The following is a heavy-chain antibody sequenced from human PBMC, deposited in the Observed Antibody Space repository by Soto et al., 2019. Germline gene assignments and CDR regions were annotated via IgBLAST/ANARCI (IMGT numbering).Heavy chain of an antibody. CDR3: AISLGGSSYFSPDY. D-gene: IGHD6-13*01. V-gene: IGHV3-30*03. Sequence: QVQLVESGGGVVQPGGSLRLSCEASGFPFGGYGMHWVRQSPGEGLEWVAVLANDGSYQYYVDSMKGRFTISRDTSKNTLYLQMDSLRPGDTAVYYCAISLGGSSYFSPDYWGQGTLVTVSS. CDR2: LANDGSYQ. CDR1: GFPFGGYG. J-gene: IGHJ4*02.